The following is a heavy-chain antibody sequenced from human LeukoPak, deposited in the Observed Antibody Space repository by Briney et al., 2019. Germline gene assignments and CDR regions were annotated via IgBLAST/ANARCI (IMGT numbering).Heavy chain of an antibody. CDR3: ARSQSSSLIDY. Sequence: AGRSLRLSCVASGFTFSSYAIHWVRQAPGKGLEWVAGISYDGGNTYYADSMKGRFTISRDNSKNTLYLQMNSLTVEDTAVYYCARSQSSSLIDYWGQGTLVTVSS. J-gene: IGHJ4*02. D-gene: IGHD6-13*01. CDR1: GFTFSSYA. CDR2: ISYDGGNT. V-gene: IGHV3-30-3*01.